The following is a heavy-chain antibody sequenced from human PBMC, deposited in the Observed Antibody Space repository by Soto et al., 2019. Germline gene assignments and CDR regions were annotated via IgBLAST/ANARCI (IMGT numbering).Heavy chain of an antibody. Sequence: QVQLLQSGAEVKKPGASVKVSCRASGYTFTNYGISWGRRAPGQGLEWMGWISAYNGNKDHAQKYQGRVAMTTDTSTSTASMEPRSLRSDDTAVYYCARPQNDILTDTCTNWFDPWGQGTLVTVSS. CDR1: GYTFTNYG. CDR3: ARPQNDILTDTCTNWFDP. CDR2: ISAYNGNK. J-gene: IGHJ5*02. D-gene: IGHD3-9*01. V-gene: IGHV1-18*01.